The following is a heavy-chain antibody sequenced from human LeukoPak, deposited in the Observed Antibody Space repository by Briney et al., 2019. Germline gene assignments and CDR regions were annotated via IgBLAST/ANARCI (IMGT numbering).Heavy chain of an antibody. J-gene: IGHJ4*02. V-gene: IGHV3-9*01. CDR3: AKGYCGSTSCYSDY. CDR1: GFTFSSYA. CDR2: ISWNSGTI. D-gene: IGHD2-2*01. Sequence: GGSLRLSCAASGFTFSSYAMHWVRQAPGKGLEWVSGISWNSGTIGYADSVKGRFTISRDNAKNSLYLQMNSLRAEDTALYYCAKGYCGSTSCYSDYWGQGTLVTVSS.